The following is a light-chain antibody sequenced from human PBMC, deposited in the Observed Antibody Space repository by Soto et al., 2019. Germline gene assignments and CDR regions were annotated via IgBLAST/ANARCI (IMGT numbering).Light chain of an antibody. J-gene: IGKJ4*01. V-gene: IGKV1-5*01. CDR3: QQYNSYPVT. CDR1: QSISSW. Sequence: DIQMTQSPSTLSASVGDRVTITCRVSQSISSWLAWYQQRPGRAPEVLIYDASSLESGVPSRFSGSGSGTEFTLTISSLQPDDFATYYCQQYNSYPVTFGGGTKWIS. CDR2: DAS.